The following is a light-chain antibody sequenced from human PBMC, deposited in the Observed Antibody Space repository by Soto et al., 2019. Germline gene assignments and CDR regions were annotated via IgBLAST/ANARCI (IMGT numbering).Light chain of an antibody. V-gene: IGLV2-14*01. CDR2: EVS. CDR1: SNDVGAYNY. J-gene: IGLJ1*01. CDR3: TSYTTSTTMV. Sequence: QSALTQPASVSGSPGQSITISCTGTSNDVGAYNYVSWYQHHPGKAPKVVIYEVSNRPSGISNRFSGSKSGNTASLTVSGLQAEDEADYYCTSYTTSTTMVFGTGTKLTGL.